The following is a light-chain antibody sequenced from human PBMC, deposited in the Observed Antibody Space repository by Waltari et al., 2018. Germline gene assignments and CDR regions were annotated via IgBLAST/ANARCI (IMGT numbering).Light chain of an antibody. Sequence: DIQMTQPPSSRSASVGDRVPITCRASQSISSYLYWYQQKPGKAPMLLIYATSSLQSGVPSRFSGSGSGTDFTLTISSLQPEDFATYYCQQSYSTPLFGGGTKVEIK. CDR1: QSISSY. V-gene: IGKV1-39*01. J-gene: IGKJ4*01. CDR2: ATS. CDR3: QQSYSTPL.